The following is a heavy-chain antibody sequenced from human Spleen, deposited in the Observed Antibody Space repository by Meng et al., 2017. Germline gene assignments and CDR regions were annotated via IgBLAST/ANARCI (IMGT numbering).Heavy chain of an antibody. V-gene: IGHV4-34*01. CDR3: ARGPTTMAHDFDY. CDR2: INHSGST. Sequence: QVQLRPGGAGLLKPSETLSLTCFVSGGSFSDYYWSWIRQPPGKGLEWIGEINHSGSTNYNPSLESRATISVDTSQNNLSLKLSSVTAADSAVYYCARGPTTMAHDFDYWGQGTLVTVSS. CDR1: GGSFSDYY. J-gene: IGHJ4*02. D-gene: IGHD4-11*01.